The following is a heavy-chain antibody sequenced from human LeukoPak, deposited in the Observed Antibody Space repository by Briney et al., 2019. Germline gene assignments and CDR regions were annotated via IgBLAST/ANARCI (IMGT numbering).Heavy chain of an antibody. D-gene: IGHD6-19*01. CDR2: VHHSGNT. V-gene: IGHV4-59*11. J-gene: IGHJ4*02. Sequence: SETLSLTCTVSADSILSHYWTWLRQAPGTGLERIGNVHHSGNTNLNPSLKSRVTISLGMSRKQFSLKVTSMTAADTAVYYCARAIGWYPYYFDSWGQGTLVTVSS. CDR3: ARAIGWYPYYFDS. CDR1: ADSILSHY.